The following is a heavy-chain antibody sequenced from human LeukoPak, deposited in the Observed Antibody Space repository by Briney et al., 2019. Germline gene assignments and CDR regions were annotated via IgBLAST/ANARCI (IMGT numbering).Heavy chain of an antibody. J-gene: IGHJ4*02. D-gene: IGHD5-12*01. CDR3: ASGAEPPPPLYSGYDYGTFDY. CDR2: TKQDGSEK. Sequence: GGSLRLSCAASGFTFSSYWMSWVRQAPGKGLEWVANTKQDGSEKYYVDSVKGRFTISRDNAKNSLYLQMNSLRAEDTAVYYCASGAEPPPPLYSGYDYGTFDYWGQGTLVTVSS. V-gene: IGHV3-7*01. CDR1: GFTFSSYW.